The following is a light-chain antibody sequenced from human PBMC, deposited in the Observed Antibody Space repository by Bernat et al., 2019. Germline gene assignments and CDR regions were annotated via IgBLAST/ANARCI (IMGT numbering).Light chain of an antibody. CDR3: QVWDDTLNQPV. V-gene: IGLV3-21*02. J-gene: IGLJ1*01. CDR2: DDS. CDR1: NLGIKT. Sequence: SLVLTQPPSVSVAPGQTATVTCEGSNLGIKTVHWYQLQPGQVPVLVAYDDSERPSGIPARFSGSRSVNTATLTLYTVQGGDEADYYCQVWDDTLNQPVFASGTVVAVL.